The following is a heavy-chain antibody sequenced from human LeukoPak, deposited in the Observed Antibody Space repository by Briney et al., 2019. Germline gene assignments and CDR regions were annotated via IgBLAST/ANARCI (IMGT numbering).Heavy chain of an antibody. CDR3: ARMSRYYGSRWFDP. D-gene: IGHD3-10*01. CDR1: GYTFTSYD. CDR2: MNPNSGNT. Sequence: ASVKVSCKASGYTFTSYDINWVRQATGQGLEWMGWMNPNSGNTGYAQKFQGRVTITRNTSISTAYMELSSLRSEDTAVYYCARMSRYYGSRWFDPWGQGTLVTVSS. V-gene: IGHV1-8*03. J-gene: IGHJ5*02.